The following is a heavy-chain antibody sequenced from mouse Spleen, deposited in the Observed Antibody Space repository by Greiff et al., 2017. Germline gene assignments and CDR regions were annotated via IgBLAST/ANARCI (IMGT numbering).Heavy chain of an antibody. CDR3: ARRRPYGNYGPFDY. CDR2: IYPRSGNT. D-gene: IGHD2-1*01. J-gene: IGHJ2*01. V-gene: IGHV1-81*01. Sequence: QVQLQQSGAELARPGASVKLSCKASGYTFTSYGISWVKQRTGQGLEWIGEIYPRSGNTYYNEKFKGKATLTADKSSSTAYMELRSLTSEDSAVYFCARRRPYGNYGPFDYWGQGTTLTVSS. CDR1: GYTFTSYG.